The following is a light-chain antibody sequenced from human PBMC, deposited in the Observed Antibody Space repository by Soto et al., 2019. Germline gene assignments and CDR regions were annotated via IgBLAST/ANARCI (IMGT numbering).Light chain of an antibody. CDR2: KAS. J-gene: IGKJ4*01. CDR1: QSVSSW. V-gene: IGKV1-5*03. Sequence: DIQMTQSPSTLSASVGDRVTITCRASQSVSSWLAWYRQKPGEAPKLLIYKASSLESGVPSRFSGSGSGTEFTLTISSLQPDDFVTYYCQQYSRNPLTFGGGTKVEIK. CDR3: QQYSRNPLT.